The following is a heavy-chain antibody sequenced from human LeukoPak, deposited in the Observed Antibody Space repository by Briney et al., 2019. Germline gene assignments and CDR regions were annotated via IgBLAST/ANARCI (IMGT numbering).Heavy chain of an antibody. D-gene: IGHD2-2*01. Sequence: PSETLSLTCTVSGXXISGYYWSWIRQPPGKGLEWIGYIYYSGSTNYNPSLKSRVTISVDTSKNQFSLKLSSVTAADTAVYYCARAHCSSTSCYSYYYYGMDVWGQGTTVTVSS. CDR2: IYYSGST. CDR3: ARAHCSSTSCYSYYYYGMDV. CDR1: GXXISGYY. J-gene: IGHJ6*02. V-gene: IGHV4-59*01.